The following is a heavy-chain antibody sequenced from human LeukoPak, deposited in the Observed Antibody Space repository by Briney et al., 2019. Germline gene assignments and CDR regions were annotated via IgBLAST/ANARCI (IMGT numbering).Heavy chain of an antibody. CDR1: GFTFSSDG. J-gene: IGHJ4*02. D-gene: IGHD3-10*01. V-gene: IGHV3-30*18. CDR2: ISYDGSNK. Sequence: PGGSLRLSCAASGFTFSSDGMHWVRQAPGNGLEWVAVISYDGSNKYYADSVKGRFTISRDNSKNTLYLQMNSLRAEDTAVYYCAKTLWFGELSPTDVDYWGQGTLVTVSS. CDR3: AKTLWFGELSPTDVDY.